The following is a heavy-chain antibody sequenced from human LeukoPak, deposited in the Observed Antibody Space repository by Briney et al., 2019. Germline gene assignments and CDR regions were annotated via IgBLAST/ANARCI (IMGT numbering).Heavy chain of an antibody. CDR3: ATRESRFIAVAGTWFDP. V-gene: IGHV3-30-3*01. Sequence: SCKASGGTFSSYAMHWVRQAPGKGLEWVAVISYDGSNKYYADSVKGRFTISRDNSKNTLYLQMNSLRAEDTAVYYCATRESRFIAVAGTWFDPWGQGTLVTVSS. J-gene: IGHJ5*02. CDR1: GGTFSSYA. D-gene: IGHD6-19*01. CDR2: ISYDGSNK.